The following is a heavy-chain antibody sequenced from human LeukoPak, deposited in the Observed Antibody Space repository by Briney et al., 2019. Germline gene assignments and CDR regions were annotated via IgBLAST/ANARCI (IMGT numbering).Heavy chain of an antibody. Sequence: KTGGSLRLSCAASGFTFSSYSMNWVRQAPGKGLEWVSSISGSSSYIYYADSVKGRFTISRHNAKNSLYLQMNSLRAEDTAVYYCARVPAGVIGMKDAFDIWGQGTKVTVSS. D-gene: IGHD3-16*02. CDR2: ISGSSSYI. CDR3: ARVPAGVIGMKDAFDI. J-gene: IGHJ3*02. V-gene: IGHV3-21*01. CDR1: GFTFSSYS.